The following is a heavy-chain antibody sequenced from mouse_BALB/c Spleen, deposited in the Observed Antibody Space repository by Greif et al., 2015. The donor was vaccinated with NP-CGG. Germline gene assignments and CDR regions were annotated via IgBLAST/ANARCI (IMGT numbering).Heavy chain of an antibody. V-gene: IGHV5-4*02. CDR1: GFTFSDYY. CDR2: ISDGGSYT. CDR3: ARDGNYWYFDV. J-gene: IGHJ1*01. Sequence: EVMLVESGGGLVKPGGSLKISCAASGFTFSDYYMYWVRQTPEKRLEWVATISDGGSYTYYPDSVKGRFTISRDNAKNNLYLQMSSLKSEDTAMYYCARDGNYWYFDVWGAETTVTVSS. D-gene: IGHD2-1*01.